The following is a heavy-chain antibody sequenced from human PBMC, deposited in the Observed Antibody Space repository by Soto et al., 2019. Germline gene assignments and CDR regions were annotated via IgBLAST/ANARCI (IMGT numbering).Heavy chain of an antibody. CDR3: AKDAAYYDFWSGPMVGYYFDY. D-gene: IGHD3-3*01. Sequence: GGSLRLSCAASGFTFSSYAMSWVRQAPGKGLEWVSATSGSGGSTYYADSVKGRFTISRDNSKNTLYLQMNSLRAEDTAVYYCAKDAAYYDFWSGPMVGYYFDYWGQGTLVTVSS. J-gene: IGHJ4*02. CDR2: TSGSGGST. V-gene: IGHV3-23*01. CDR1: GFTFSSYA.